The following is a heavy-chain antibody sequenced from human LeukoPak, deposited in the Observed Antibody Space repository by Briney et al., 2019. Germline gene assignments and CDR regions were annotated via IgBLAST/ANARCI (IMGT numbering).Heavy chain of an antibody. J-gene: IGHJ4*02. CDR3: ARRGGHSDYDLY. CDR1: GFTFSSYG. Sequence: GGSLRFSCAGSGFTFSSYGLHWVRQAPGKGLEWVAFIRYDGSNKYYADSVKGRFTISRDNSKETLYLQMNSLRTEDTAVYYCARRGGHSDYDLYWGQGTLVTVSS. D-gene: IGHD5-12*01. V-gene: IGHV3-30*02. CDR2: IRYDGSNK.